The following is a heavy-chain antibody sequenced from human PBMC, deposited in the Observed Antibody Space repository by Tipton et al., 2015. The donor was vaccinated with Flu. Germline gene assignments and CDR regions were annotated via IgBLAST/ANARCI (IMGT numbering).Heavy chain of an antibody. CDR2: IYSGGST. CDR3: ARAIRREPPGYSGYDSLDDY. CDR1: GFTVSSNY. J-gene: IGHJ4*02. D-gene: IGHD5-12*01. Sequence: QLVQSGGGLIQPGGSLRLSCAASGFTVSSNYMSWVRQAPGKGLEWVSVIYSGGSTYYADSVKGRFTISRDNSKNTLYLQMNSLRAEDPAVYYCARAIRREPPGYSGYDSLDDYWGQGTLVPVSS. V-gene: IGHV3-53*01.